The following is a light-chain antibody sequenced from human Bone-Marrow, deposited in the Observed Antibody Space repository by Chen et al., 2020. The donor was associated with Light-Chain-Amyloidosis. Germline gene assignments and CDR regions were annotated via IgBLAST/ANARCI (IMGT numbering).Light chain of an antibody. CDR2: RDT. V-gene: IGLV3-25*03. Sequence: SHDRTQPPSVSLSPEQPARYTCSGDDLPTKYAYWYQQKPGQAPVLVIHRDTERPSGISERFSGSSSGTTATLTISGVQAEDEADYHCQSADSSGTYEVIFGGGTKLTVL. CDR1: DLPTKY. J-gene: IGLJ2*01. CDR3: QSADSSGTYEVI.